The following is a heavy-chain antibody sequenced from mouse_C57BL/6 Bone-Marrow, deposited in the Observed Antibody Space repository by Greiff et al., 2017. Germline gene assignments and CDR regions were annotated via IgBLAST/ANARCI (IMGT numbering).Heavy chain of an antibody. CDR2: IDPSDSYT. D-gene: IGHD1-3*01. Sequence: QVQLQQPGAELVMPGASVKLSCKASGYTFTSYWMHWVKQRPGQGLEWIGEIDPSDSYTNYNQKFKGKSTLTVDKSSSTAYMQLSSLTSDDSAVYYCAREGTKEVIDYWGQGTTLTVSS. J-gene: IGHJ2*01. V-gene: IGHV1-69*01. CDR3: AREGTKEVIDY. CDR1: GYTFTSYW.